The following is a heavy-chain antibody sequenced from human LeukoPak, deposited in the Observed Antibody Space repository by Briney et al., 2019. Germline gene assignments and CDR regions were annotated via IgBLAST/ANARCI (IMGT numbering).Heavy chain of an antibody. J-gene: IGHJ4*02. CDR3: AKDGPYSSSSLLPSH. Sequence: GGSLRLSCAASGFTFSSYGMHWVRQAPGKGLEWVAFIRYDGSYKYYADSVKGRFTISRDNSKNTLYLQMNSLRAEDTAVYYCAKDGPYSSSSLLPSHWGQGTLVTVSS. D-gene: IGHD6-13*01. CDR1: GFTFSSYG. CDR2: IRYDGSYK. V-gene: IGHV3-30*02.